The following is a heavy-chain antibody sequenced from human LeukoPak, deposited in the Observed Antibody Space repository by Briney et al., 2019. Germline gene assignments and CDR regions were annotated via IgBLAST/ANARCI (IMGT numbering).Heavy chain of an antibody. J-gene: IGHJ4*02. CDR1: GFTFSSYS. V-gene: IGHV3-48*04. CDR2: ISSSSSTI. Sequence: GGSLRLSCAASGFTFSSYSMNWVRQAPGKGLEWVSYISSSSSTIYYADSVKGRFTISRDNAKNSLYLQMNSLRAEDTAVYYCARDRAGDYFDYWGQGTLVTVSS. D-gene: IGHD4-17*01. CDR3: ARDRAGDYFDY.